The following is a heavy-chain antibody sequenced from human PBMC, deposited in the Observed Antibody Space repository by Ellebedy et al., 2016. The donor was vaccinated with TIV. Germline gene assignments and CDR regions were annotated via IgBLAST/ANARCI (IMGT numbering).Heavy chain of an antibody. CDR1: GFTFSSYA. J-gene: IGHJ3*02. D-gene: IGHD3-3*01. Sequence: GGSLRLXCAASGFTFSSYAMHWVRQAPGKGLEWVAVISYDGSNKYYADSVKGRFTISRDNSKNTLYLQMNSLRAEDTAVYYCAKNYDFWSGYYANDAFDIWGQGTMVTVSS. V-gene: IGHV3-30-3*02. CDR2: ISYDGSNK. CDR3: AKNYDFWSGYYANDAFDI.